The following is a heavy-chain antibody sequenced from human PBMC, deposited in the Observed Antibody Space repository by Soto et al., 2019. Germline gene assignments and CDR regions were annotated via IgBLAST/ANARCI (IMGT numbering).Heavy chain of an antibody. V-gene: IGHV1-18*01. CDR1: GYTLTSYG. Sequence: QVQLVQSGAEVKKPGASVKVSCKASGYTLTSYGISWVRQAPGQGLEWMGWISAYNGNTNYAQKIQGRVTMTTDTFTSTAYMDLRSLGSDDTSEYYCARDGVDTATGYYYGMDVWGQGTTVTVSS. CDR3: ARDGVDTATGYYYGMDV. J-gene: IGHJ6*02. CDR2: ISAYNGNT. D-gene: IGHD5-18*01.